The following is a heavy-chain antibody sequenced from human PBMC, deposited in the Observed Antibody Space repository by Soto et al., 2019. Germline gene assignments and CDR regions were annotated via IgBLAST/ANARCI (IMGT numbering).Heavy chain of an antibody. CDR1: GFTFSSYA. Sequence: GGSLRLSCAASGFTFSSYAMSWVRQAPGKGLEWVSAISGSGGSTYYADSVKGRFTISRDNSKNTLYLQMNSLRAEDTAVYYCAKGEWGSGSYSSFHYYWGQGTLVTVSS. CDR2: ISGSGGST. V-gene: IGHV3-23*01. CDR3: AKGEWGSGSYSSFHYY. J-gene: IGHJ4*02. D-gene: IGHD3-10*01.